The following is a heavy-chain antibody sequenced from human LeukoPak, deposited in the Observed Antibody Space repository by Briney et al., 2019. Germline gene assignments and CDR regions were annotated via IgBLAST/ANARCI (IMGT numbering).Heavy chain of an antibody. CDR1: GGSISSYY. CDR3: ARLNYYGSGSYYWFDP. J-gene: IGHJ5*02. CDR2: IYYSGST. Sequence: SETLSLTCTVSGGSISSYYWSWIRQPPGKGLEWIGYIYYSGSTNCNPSLKSRVTISVDTPKNQFPLKLSSVTAADTAVYYCARLNYYGSGSYYWFDPWGQGTLVTVSS. V-gene: IGHV4-59*01. D-gene: IGHD3-10*01.